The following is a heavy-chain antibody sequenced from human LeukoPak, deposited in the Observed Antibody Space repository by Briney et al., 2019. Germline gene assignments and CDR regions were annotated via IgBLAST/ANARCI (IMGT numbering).Heavy chain of an antibody. J-gene: IGHJ4*02. V-gene: IGHV3-30*03. CDR1: GFTFSSYW. Sequence: GGSLRLSCAASGFTFSSYWMSWVRQALGKGLEWVAVISYDGSNKYYADSVKGRFTISRDNSKNTLYLQMNSLRAEDTAVYYCARELSVLLWFGELSGLNYWGQGTLVTVSS. D-gene: IGHD3-10*01. CDR3: ARELSVLLWFGELSGLNY. CDR2: ISYDGSNK.